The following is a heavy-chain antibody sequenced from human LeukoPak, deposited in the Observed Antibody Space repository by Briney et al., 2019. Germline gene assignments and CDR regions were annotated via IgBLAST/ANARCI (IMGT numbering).Heavy chain of an antibody. Sequence: PGGSLRLSCAASGFTFSSYSMHWVRQAPGKGLEWVAVIWYDGSNKYYADSVKGRFTISRDNSKNTLYLQMNSLRAEDTAVYYCARDVKQKGLVNLTSDYWGQGTLVTVSS. J-gene: IGHJ4*02. CDR1: GFTFSSYS. D-gene: IGHD2/OR15-2a*01. V-gene: IGHV3-33*01. CDR2: IWYDGSNK. CDR3: ARDVKQKGLVNLTSDY.